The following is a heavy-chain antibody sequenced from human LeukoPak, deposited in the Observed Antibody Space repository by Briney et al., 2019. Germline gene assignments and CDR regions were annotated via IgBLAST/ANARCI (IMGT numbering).Heavy chain of an antibody. J-gene: IGHJ5*02. CDR2: INSDGSST. Sequence: PGGSLRLSCAASGFTFSSYGMHWVRQAPGKGLVWVSRINSDGSSTSYADSVKGRFTISRDNAKNTLYLQMNSLRAEDTAVYYCATEEGVHYDFWSGHTPWGQGTLVTVSS. D-gene: IGHD3-3*01. V-gene: IGHV3-74*01. CDR1: GFTFSSYG. CDR3: ATEEGVHYDFWSGHTP.